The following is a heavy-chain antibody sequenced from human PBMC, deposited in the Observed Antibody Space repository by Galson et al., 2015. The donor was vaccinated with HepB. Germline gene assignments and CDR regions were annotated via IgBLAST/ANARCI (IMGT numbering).Heavy chain of an antibody. V-gene: IGHV3-7*05. CDR1: GFTFSNYW. CDR2: IKQDGSEK. J-gene: IGHJ4*02. D-gene: IGHD2-15*01. Sequence: SLRLSCAASGFTFSNYWMSWVRQAPGEGLEWVANIKQDGSEKYYVDSVKGRFTISRDNAKNSLYLQMNSLRAEDTAVYYCARQGYCSGGSCYSGKYDYRGQGTLFTVSS. CDR3: ARQGYCSGGSCYSGKYDY.